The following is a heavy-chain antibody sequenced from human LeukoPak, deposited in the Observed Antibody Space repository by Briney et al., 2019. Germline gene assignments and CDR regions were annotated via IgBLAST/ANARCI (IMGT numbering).Heavy chain of an antibody. CDR3: VRGSCSGGNCYAPGY. Sequence: GGSLRLSCAASGFTFSSYSMNWVRQAPGKGLEWVSYISSSSSTIYYADSVMGRFTISRDNAKDSLYLQMNSLRAEDTAVYYCVRGSCSGGNCYAPGYWGQGTLVTVSS. CDR2: ISSSSSTI. J-gene: IGHJ4*02. V-gene: IGHV3-48*01. D-gene: IGHD2-15*01. CDR1: GFTFSSYS.